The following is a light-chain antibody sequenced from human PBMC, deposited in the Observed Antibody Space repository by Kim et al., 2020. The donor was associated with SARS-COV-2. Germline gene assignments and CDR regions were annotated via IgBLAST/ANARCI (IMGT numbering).Light chain of an antibody. CDR2: WAS. V-gene: IGKV4-1*01. Sequence: RSPHDCQSSQTVFYNSINNNYLAWYPQKPGQAPRLLIYWASIRESGVSDRFSGSGSGTDFTLTISSLQAEDVAVYDCQQYYSTPPSLGQGPKLEI. J-gene: IGKJ2*03. CDR3: QQYYSTPPS. CDR1: QTVFYNSINNNY.